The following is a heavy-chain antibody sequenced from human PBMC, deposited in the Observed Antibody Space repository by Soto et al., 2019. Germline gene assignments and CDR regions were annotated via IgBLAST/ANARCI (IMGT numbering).Heavy chain of an antibody. CDR1: GGSISSGDYY. CDR3: ARDVNDYWTWFNP. J-gene: IGHJ5*02. Sequence: QVQLQESGPGLVKPSQTLSLTCTVSGGSISSGDYYWSWIRQPPGKGLEWIGFIYHNGSSNYNPSLKSRVTVSLDSSRSQFSLKRTSVTAADTAVYFCARDVNDYWTWFNPWGQGTLVTVSS. CDR2: IYHNGSS. V-gene: IGHV4-30-4*01. D-gene: IGHD4-17*01.